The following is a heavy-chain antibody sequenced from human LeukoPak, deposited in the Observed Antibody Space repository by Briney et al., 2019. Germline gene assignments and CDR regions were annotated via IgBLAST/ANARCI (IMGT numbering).Heavy chain of an antibody. D-gene: IGHD6-19*01. J-gene: IGHJ6*03. CDR1: GYTFTSYD. CDR2: MNPNSGNT. CDR3: AXRPLAGTSPLYYYYYMDV. Sequence: ASVKVSCKASGYTFTSYDINWVRQATGQGLEWMGWMNPNSGNTGYAQKFQGRVTMTRNTSISTAYMELSSLRSEDTAVYYCAXRPLAGTSPLYYYYYMDVXGKGXXVTVS. V-gene: IGHV1-8*01.